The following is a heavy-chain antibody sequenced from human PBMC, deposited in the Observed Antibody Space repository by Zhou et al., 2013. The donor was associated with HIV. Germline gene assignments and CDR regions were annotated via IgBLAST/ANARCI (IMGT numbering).Heavy chain of an antibody. V-gene: IGHV1-18*01. Sequence: QVQLVQSGAELKKPGASVKVSCKASGYTFTSYGISWVRQAPGQGLEWLGWISAYDGNTNYAQKLQGRVTMTTDTSTTTAYMELRSLRSDDTAVYYCASCSGSGCYLDAFDIWGQGTMVTVSS. J-gene: IGHJ3*02. CDR2: ISAYDGNT. CDR1: GYTFTSYG. CDR3: ASCSGSGCYLDAFDI. D-gene: IGHD2-15*01.